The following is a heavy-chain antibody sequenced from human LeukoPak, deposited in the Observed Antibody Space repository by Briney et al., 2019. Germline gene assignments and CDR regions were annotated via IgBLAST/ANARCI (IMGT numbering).Heavy chain of an antibody. Sequence: GGSLRLSCSASGFTFSSYAMHWVSQAPGKGLEYVSAISSNGGSTYYADSVKGRFTISRDNSKNTLYLQMSSLRAEDTAVYYCVKDYNWNIFHYWGQGTLVTVSS. D-gene: IGHD1/OR15-1a*01. CDR1: GFTFSSYA. V-gene: IGHV3-64D*09. J-gene: IGHJ4*02. CDR2: ISSNGGST. CDR3: VKDYNWNIFHY.